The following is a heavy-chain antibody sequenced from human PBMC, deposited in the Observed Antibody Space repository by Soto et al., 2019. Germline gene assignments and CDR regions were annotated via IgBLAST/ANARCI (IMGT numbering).Heavy chain of an antibody. CDR1: GFTFSSYA. D-gene: IGHD6-13*01. J-gene: IGHJ6*02. Sequence: GGSLRLSCAASGFTFSSYAMHWVRQAPGKGLEWVAVISYDGSNKYYADSVKGRFTISRDNSKNTLYLQMNSLRAEDTAVYYCARDGDPTSSSWYVHNYYGMDVWGQGTTVTVSS. CDR2: ISYDGSNK. CDR3: ARDGDPTSSSWYVHNYYGMDV. V-gene: IGHV3-30-3*01.